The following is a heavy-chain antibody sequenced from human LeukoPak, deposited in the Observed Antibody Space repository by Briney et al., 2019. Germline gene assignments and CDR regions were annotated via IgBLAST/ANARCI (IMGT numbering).Heavy chain of an antibody. Sequence: GGSLRLSCAASGFTFSSYWMHWVRQAPGKGLVWVSRINTDGSSTSYADSVKGRFTISRDNAKNSLYLQMNSLRAEDTAVYYCARGIGSSWFDYWGQGTLVTVSS. CDR1: GFTFSSYW. D-gene: IGHD1-26*01. V-gene: IGHV3-74*01. J-gene: IGHJ5*01. CDR2: INTDGSST. CDR3: ARGIGSSWFDY.